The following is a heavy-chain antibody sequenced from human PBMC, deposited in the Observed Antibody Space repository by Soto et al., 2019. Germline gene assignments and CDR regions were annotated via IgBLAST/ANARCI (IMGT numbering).Heavy chain of an antibody. CDR1: GYTFTGYY. V-gene: IGHV1-2*04. J-gene: IGHJ3*02. Sequence: ASVKVSCKASGYTFTGYYMHWVRQAPGQGLEWMGWINPNSGGTNYAQKFQGWVTMTRDTSISTAYMELSRLRSDDTAVYYCGRSRDAAAGAFDIWGQGTMVTVSS. D-gene: IGHD6-13*01. CDR2: INPNSGGT. CDR3: GRSRDAAAGAFDI.